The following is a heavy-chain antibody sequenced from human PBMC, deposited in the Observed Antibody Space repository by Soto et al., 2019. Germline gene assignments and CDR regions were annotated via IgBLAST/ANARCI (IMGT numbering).Heavy chain of an antibody. Sequence: QVQLVQSGAEVKKPGSSVKVSCKASGGTFSSYTISWVRQAPGQGLEWMGRIIPILGIANYAQKFQGRVTITADKSTSTAYMELSSLRSEDTAVYYCARALGGIAAANGDFDYWGQGTLVTVSS. CDR3: ARALGGIAAANGDFDY. D-gene: IGHD6-13*01. V-gene: IGHV1-69*02. J-gene: IGHJ4*02. CDR2: IIPILGIA. CDR1: GGTFSSYT.